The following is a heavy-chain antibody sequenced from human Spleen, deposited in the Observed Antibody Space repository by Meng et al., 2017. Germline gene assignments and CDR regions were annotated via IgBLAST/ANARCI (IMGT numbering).Heavy chain of an antibody. CDR1: RFTFSSYE. CDR2: VSSTGDTK. V-gene: IGHV3-48*03. J-gene: IGHJ2*01. D-gene: IGHD3-3*01. Sequence: GESLKISCAASRFTFSSYEMNWVRQAPGKGLEWLSYVSSTGDTKYYADSVKGRFTISRDNSKNTLDLQMNSLRAEDTAVYYCARAHLGWFGSPSEADWYFDLWGRGTLVTVSS. CDR3: ARAHLGWFGSPSEADWYFDL.